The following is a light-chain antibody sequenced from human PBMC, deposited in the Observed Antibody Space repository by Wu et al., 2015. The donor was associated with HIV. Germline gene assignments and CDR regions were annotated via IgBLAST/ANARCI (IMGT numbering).Light chain of an antibody. CDR1: QSISSW. J-gene: IGKJ1*01. CDR3: QQYNTYPWT. CDR2: KAS. V-gene: IGKV1-5*03. Sequence: DIQMTQSPSTLSASVGDRVTITCRASQSISSWLAWNQQKPGKAPKLLIYKASNLESGVPSRFSGSGSGTEFTLTISSLQPDDFATYFCQQYNTYPWTFGQGTKVEMK.